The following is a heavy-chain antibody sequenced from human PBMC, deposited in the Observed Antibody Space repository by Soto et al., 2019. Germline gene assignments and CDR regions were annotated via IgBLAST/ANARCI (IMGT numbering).Heavy chain of an antibody. D-gene: IGHD6-6*01. CDR2: ISSSGTTI. J-gene: IGHJ6*02. V-gene: IGHV3-48*03. CDR1: GFTFSSYE. Sequence: EVQLVESGGGLVQPGGSLRLSCAASGFTFSSYEMNWVRQAPGKGLEWVSYISSSGTTIYYADSVKGRFTISRDNAKNSLFLQMNSLRPEDTAVYYCARDLIAARRYFYNYGLDDWGQGTTVTVSS. CDR3: ARDLIAARRYFYNYGLDD.